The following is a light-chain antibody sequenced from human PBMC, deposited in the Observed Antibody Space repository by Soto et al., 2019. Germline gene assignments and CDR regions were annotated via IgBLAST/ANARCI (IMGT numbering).Light chain of an antibody. V-gene: IGKV3-15*01. CDR2: GAS. J-gene: IGKJ4*01. CDR1: QSVSSN. CDR3: QQYNKFPSLT. Sequence: EIVMTQSPATLSVSPGERATLSCRASQSVSSNLAWYQQKPGQAPRLLIYGASTRATGIPARFSGSGSGTEFTLTISSLQSEDFALYYRQQYNKFPSLTFGGGTKVEIK.